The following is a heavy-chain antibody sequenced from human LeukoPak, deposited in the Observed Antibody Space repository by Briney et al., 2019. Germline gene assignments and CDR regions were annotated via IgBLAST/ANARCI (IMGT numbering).Heavy chain of an antibody. CDR3: ARPTSECGGSCYRNYYFDY. J-gene: IGHJ4*02. D-gene: IGHD2-15*01. V-gene: IGHV3-11*01. CDR2: TSSSGSTI. Sequence: GGSLRLSCAASGFTFSDYYMSWIRQAPGKGLEWVSYTSSSGSTIYYADSVKGRFTISRDNAKNSLYLQMNSLRAEDTAVYYCARPTSECGGSCYRNYYFDYWGQGTLVTVSS. CDR1: GFTFSDYY.